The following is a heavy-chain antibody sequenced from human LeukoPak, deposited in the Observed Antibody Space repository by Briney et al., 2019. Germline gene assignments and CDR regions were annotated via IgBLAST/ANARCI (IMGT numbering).Heavy chain of an antibody. J-gene: IGHJ6*02. CDR3: AKVLWGAAGTFFTPRNYGMDV. V-gene: IGHV1-18*01. CDR1: GYSFTNYG. CDR2: INAYNGKT. Sequence: ASVKVSCKASGYSFTNYGISWVRQAPGQGLEWMGWINAYNGKTNYAQKFQGRVTMTRNTPISTAYMELSSLRSEDTAVYYCAKVLWGAAGTFFTPRNYGMDVWGQGTTVTVSS. D-gene: IGHD6-13*01.